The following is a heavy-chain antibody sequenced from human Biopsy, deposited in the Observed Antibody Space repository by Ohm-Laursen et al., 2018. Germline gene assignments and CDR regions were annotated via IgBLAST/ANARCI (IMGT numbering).Heavy chain of an antibody. CDR1: GGSIKSYY. D-gene: IGHD7-27*01. J-gene: IGHJ4*02. CDR3: ARLTGDPSY. CDR2: IYYTGHT. Sequence: GTLSLTCTVSGGSIKSYYWNWIRQSPGKGLEWIGFIYYTGHTNYNPSLKSRATISVDSSKNQFSLKVISVTAADTAVYYCARLTGDPSYWGQGILVTVSS. V-gene: IGHV4-59*01.